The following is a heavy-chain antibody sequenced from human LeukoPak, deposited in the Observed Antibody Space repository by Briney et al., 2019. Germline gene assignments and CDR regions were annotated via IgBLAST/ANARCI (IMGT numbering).Heavy chain of an antibody. CDR1: GFTFSDYF. D-gene: IGHD2-21*02. Sequence: GGSLRLSCAASGFTFSDYFMSWVRQAPGKGLEWLSHISSSGTGYYTDSVKGRATISRDNAKNSLYLQMNSLRAEDTAVYYCARPAYCGGNCYYFPDYWGQGTLVTVSS. CDR2: ISSSGTG. CDR3: ARPAYCGGNCYYFPDY. V-gene: IGHV3-11*04. J-gene: IGHJ4*02.